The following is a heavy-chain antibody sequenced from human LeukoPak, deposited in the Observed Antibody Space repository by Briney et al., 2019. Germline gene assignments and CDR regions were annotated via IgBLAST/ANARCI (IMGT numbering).Heavy chain of an antibody. J-gene: IGHJ1*01. Sequence: SETLSLTCAVYGGSFSGYYWSWIRQPPGKGLEWIGEINHSGSTNYNPSLKSRVTISVDTSKNQFSLKLSSVTAADTAVDYCARDGAYDSSGYLYFQHWGQGTLVTVSS. CDR1: GGSFSGYY. CDR3: ARDGAYDSSGYLYFQH. CDR2: INHSGST. V-gene: IGHV4-34*01. D-gene: IGHD3-22*01.